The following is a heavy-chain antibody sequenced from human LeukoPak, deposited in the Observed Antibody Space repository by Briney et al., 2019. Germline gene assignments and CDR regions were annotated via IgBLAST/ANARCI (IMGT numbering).Heavy chain of an antibody. J-gene: IGHJ4*02. D-gene: IGHD4-17*01. CDR1: GFTFTNYW. V-gene: IGHV3-7*03. CDR3: AICYSDHSDYFDY. CDR2: INQDGSAK. Sequence: GGPLRLSCAASGFTFTNYWMSWVRQSPGKGLEWVANINQDGSAKYYVDSVKGRFTISRDNAKNSLYLQMNSLRTDDTAVYYCAICYSDHSDYFDYWGQGTLVTVSS.